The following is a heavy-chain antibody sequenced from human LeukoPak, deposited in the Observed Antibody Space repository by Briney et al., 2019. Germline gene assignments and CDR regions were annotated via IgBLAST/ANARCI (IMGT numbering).Heavy chain of an antibody. J-gene: IGHJ4*02. CDR1: GGSFSGYY. CDR3: ARGPMGYYYDSSGYYCDY. CDR2: INHSGST. V-gene: IGHV4-34*01. Sequence: PSETLSLTCAVYGGSFSGYYWSWIRQPPGKGLEWIGEINHSGSTNYNPSLKSRVTISVDTSKNQFSLKLSSVTAADTAVYYCARGPMGYYYDSSGYYCDYWGQGTLVTVSS. D-gene: IGHD3-22*01.